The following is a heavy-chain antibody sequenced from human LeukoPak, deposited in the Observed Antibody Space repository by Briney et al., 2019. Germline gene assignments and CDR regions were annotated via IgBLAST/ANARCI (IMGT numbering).Heavy chain of an antibody. CDR2: INHNAEMI. Sequence: GGSLRLSCEGSGFPFGSYVMSWVRQAPGKGLEWIAYINHNAEMIFYPDFVKGRFTISRDNPKKSLYLQMNALRYEDTAIYYCARDHDRAFDPWGQGTLVTVSS. V-gene: IGHV3-48*02. CDR3: ARDHDRAFDP. J-gene: IGHJ5*02. CDR1: GFPFGSYV.